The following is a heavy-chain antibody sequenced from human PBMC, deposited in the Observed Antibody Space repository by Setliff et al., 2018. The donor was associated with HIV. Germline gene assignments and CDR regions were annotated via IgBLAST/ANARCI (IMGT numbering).Heavy chain of an antibody. CDR1: GGTFSSYA. J-gene: IGHJ6*03. CDR2: IIPIFGTA. V-gene: IGHV1-69*13. Sequence: SVKVSCQGSGGTFSSYAISWVRQAPGQGLEWMGWIIPIFGTADYAQKFQGRVTITADESTSTAYMELSSLRSEDTAVYYCARDPRIAVARDYYYYYMDVWGKGITVTVSS. D-gene: IGHD6-19*01. CDR3: ARDPRIAVARDYYYYYMDV.